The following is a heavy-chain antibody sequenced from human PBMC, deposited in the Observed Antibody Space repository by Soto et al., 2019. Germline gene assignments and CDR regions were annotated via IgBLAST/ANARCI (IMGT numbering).Heavy chain of an antibody. D-gene: IGHD3-16*01. CDR2: ISYSGST. CDR1: GGSFSGYY. V-gene: IGHV4-34*01. Sequence: SETLSLTCAVYGGSFSGYYWGWIRQSPGRGLEWIASISYSGSTFYNPSLKSRVTIFVHTSKNEFSLKLSSVTAADTALYYCSRRAPEGLDLWGQGTLVPVAS. CDR3: SRRAPEGLDL. J-gene: IGHJ5*02.